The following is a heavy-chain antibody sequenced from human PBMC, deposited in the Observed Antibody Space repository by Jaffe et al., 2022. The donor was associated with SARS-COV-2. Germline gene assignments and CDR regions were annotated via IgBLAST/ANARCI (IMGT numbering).Heavy chain of an antibody. CDR2: INAGNGNT. CDR1: GYTFTSYA. J-gene: IGHJ3*02. CDR3: ARGDYYDSSGYSLHDAFDI. V-gene: IGHV1-3*01. D-gene: IGHD3-22*01. Sequence: QVQLVQSGAEVKKPGASVKVSCKASGYTFTSYAMHWVRQAPGQRLEWMGWINAGNGNTKYSQKFQGRVTITRDTSASTAYMELSSLRSEDTAVYYCARGDYYDSSGYSLHDAFDIWGQGTMVTVSS.